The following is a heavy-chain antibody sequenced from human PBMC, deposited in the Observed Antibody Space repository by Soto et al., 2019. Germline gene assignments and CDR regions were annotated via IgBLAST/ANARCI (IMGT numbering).Heavy chain of an antibody. J-gene: IGHJ5*02. CDR1: GYTFTTYD. CDR3: VRGGFLSHDHVIIAPATLGFDP. D-gene: IGHD2-2*01. Sequence: VQLMQSGAEVKQPGASVKVSCKASGYTFTTYDINWVRQAPGQGLEWMGWMNPNRTNTGYAEKFQGRVTMTRDTSISTAYMELSSLRYDDTAVYYCVRGGFLSHDHVIIAPATLGFDPWGQGTLVTVSS. CDR2: MNPNRTNT. V-gene: IGHV1-8*01.